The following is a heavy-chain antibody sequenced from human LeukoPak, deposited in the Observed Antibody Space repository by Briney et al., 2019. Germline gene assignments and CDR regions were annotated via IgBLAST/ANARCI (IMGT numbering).Heavy chain of an antibody. CDR1: GGSLSSYY. J-gene: IGHJ4*02. Sequence: SETLSLTCTVSGGSLSSYYWSRLRQPAGKGLEWIGRIYTSGSTNYNPSLKSRVTMSVDTSKNQFSLKLSSVTAADTAVHYCARSYYYDSSGYTDDYWGQGTLVTGSS. V-gene: IGHV4-4*07. CDR2: IYTSGST. D-gene: IGHD3-22*01. CDR3: ARSYYYDSSGYTDDY.